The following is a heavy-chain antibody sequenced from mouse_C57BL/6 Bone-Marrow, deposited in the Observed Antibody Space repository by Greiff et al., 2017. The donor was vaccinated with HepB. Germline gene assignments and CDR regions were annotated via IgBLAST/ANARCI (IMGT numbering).Heavy chain of an antibody. V-gene: IGHV1-55*01. J-gene: IGHJ3*01. CDR2: IYPGSGST. Sequence: QVQLQQPGAELVKPGASVKMSCKASGYTFTSYWITWVKQRPGQGLEWIGDIYPGSGSTNYNEKFKSKATLTVDTSSSTAYMQLSSLTSEDSAVYYCASQYYYGSRFAYWGQGTLVTVSA. D-gene: IGHD1-1*01. CDR3: ASQYYYGSRFAY. CDR1: GYTFTSYW.